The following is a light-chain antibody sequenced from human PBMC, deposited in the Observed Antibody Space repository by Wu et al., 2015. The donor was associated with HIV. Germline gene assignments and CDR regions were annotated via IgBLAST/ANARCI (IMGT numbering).Light chain of an antibody. Sequence: EVVMTHSPVTLSVSPGERVTLSCRASQSITRNLAWFQQRPGQAPRLLIYAASSRATGIPDRFSGSGSGTDFTLTISRLEPEDFAVYFCEQYGSSPLTFGGGTKGGDQT. J-gene: IGKJ4*01. CDR1: QSITRN. V-gene: IGKV3-20*01. CDR3: EQYGSSPLT. CDR2: AAS.